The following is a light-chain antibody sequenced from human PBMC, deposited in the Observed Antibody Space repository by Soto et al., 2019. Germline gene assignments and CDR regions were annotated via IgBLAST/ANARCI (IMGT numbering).Light chain of an antibody. J-gene: IGKJ5*01. CDR2: DAS. CDR1: QSVSSK. Sequence: EIVMTQSPATLSVSPGERATLSCRASQSVSSKLAWYQQKPGQAPRLLMYDASNRATGIPARFSGSGSGTDFSLTISSLEPEDFAVYYCQQRGEWPPGATFGQGTRLEI. CDR3: QQRGEWPPGAT. V-gene: IGKV3-11*01.